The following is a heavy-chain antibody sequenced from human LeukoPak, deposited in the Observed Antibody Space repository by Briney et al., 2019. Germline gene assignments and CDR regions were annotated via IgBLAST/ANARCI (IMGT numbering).Heavy chain of an antibody. V-gene: IGHV4-4*07. CDR1: GGSISSYY. CDR3: AREDEVGATPFCLGY. CDR2: IYTSGST. J-gene: IGHJ4*02. D-gene: IGHD1-26*01. Sequence: SETLSLTCTVSGGSISSYYWSWIRQPAGKGLEWIGRIYTSGSTNYNPSLKSRVTMSVDTSKNQFSLKLSSVTAADTAVYYCAREDEVGATPFCLGYWGQGTLVTVSS.